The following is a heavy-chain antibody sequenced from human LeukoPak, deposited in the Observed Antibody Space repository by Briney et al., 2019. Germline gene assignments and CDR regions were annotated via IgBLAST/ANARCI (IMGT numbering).Heavy chain of an antibody. V-gene: IGHV5-51*01. D-gene: IGHD5-18*01. CDR3: ARHKSLTAMALDY. CDR1: GYSFTSYW. J-gene: IGHJ4*02. CDR2: IYPGDSDT. Sequence: GESLKISCKGSGYSFTSYWIGWVRQMPGKGLEWMGIIYPGDSDTRYSTSFQGQVTISADKSISTAYLQWSSLKASDTAMHYCARHKSLTAMALDYWGQGTLVTVSS.